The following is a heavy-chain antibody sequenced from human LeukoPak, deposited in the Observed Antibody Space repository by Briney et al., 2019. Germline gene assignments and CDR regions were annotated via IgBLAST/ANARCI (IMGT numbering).Heavy chain of an antibody. V-gene: IGHV3-73*01. Sequence: GGSLKLSCAASGFIFSDSAIQWVRQASGKGLEWVGRIRSKTNSYATAYGASVKGRFTFSRDDSKNTAYLQMNSLKIEDTAVYYCTGGNDYWGQGTLVTVSS. CDR2: IRSKTNSYAT. CDR3: TGGNDY. J-gene: IGHJ4*02. CDR1: GFIFSDSA. D-gene: IGHD4-23*01.